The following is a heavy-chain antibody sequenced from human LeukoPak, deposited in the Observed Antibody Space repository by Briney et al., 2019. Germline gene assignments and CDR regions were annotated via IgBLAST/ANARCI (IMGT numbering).Heavy chain of an antibody. D-gene: IGHD3-3*01. J-gene: IGHJ4*02. CDR3: ARRSITIFGDPLDY. CDR2: IYTSGST. Sequence: PSETLSLTCTVSGGSISSYYWSWIRQPAGKGLEWIGRIYTSGSTNYNPSLKSRVTMSVDTSKNQFSLKLSSVTAADTAVYYCARRSITIFGDPLDYWGQGALVTVSS. CDR1: GGSISSYY. V-gene: IGHV4-4*07.